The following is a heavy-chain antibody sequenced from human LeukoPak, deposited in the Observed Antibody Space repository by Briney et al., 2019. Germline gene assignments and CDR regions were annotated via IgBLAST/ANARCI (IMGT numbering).Heavy chain of an antibody. Sequence: YPSETLSLTCTVSGGSVSSGSSYWSWIRQPPGKGLEWIGYISYSGSTNYNPSLKSRVTISVDASKNQFSLKLSSVTAADTAVYYCGKTYYDFWGGSYYYYMDVWGKGATVTVSS. D-gene: IGHD3-3*01. CDR3: GKTYYDFWGGSYYYYMDV. J-gene: IGHJ6*03. CDR1: GGSVSSGSSY. V-gene: IGHV4-61*01. CDR2: ISYSGST.